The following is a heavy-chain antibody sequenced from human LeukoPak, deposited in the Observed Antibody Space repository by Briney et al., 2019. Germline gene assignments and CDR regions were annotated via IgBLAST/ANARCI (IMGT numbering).Heavy chain of an antibody. CDR2: INHSGST. Sequence: SETLSLTCAVYGGSFSDYYWTWVRQSPGKGLEWIGEINHSGSTNYNPSLKSRVTISADTSKSQFSLKVTSVTAADTALYYCARVAHPSRNGYYLGYWGQGTPVTISS. J-gene: IGHJ4*02. D-gene: IGHD5-12*01. V-gene: IGHV4-34*01. CDR3: ARVAHPSRNGYYLGY. CDR1: GGSFSDYY.